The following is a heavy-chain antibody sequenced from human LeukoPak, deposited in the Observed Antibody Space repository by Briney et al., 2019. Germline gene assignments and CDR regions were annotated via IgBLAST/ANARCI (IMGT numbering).Heavy chain of an antibody. Sequence: PGGSLRLSCAASGFPISSYWMSWGRQGPGKGLESVAHIKQDSSETYYVDTVRGRFIISRDNAKNSLYLQMNSLRVEDTAVYHCARGPTDFDASYIWGHGTLVTVSS. CDR1: GFPISSYW. V-gene: IGHV3-7*01. J-gene: IGHJ3*02. CDR2: IKQDSSET. CDR3: ARGPTDFDASYI.